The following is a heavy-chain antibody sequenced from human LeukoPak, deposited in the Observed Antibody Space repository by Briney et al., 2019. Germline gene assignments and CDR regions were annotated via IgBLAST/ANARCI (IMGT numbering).Heavy chain of an antibody. Sequence: ASVKVSCKASGYTFTGYYMHWVRQAPGQGLEWMGWINPNSGGTNYAQKFQGRVTMTRGTSISTAYMELSRLRSDDTAVYYCARGSGYSYGTYYFDYWGQGTLVTVSS. CDR1: GYTFTGYY. D-gene: IGHD5-18*01. CDR3: ARGSGYSYGTYYFDY. V-gene: IGHV1-2*02. J-gene: IGHJ4*02. CDR2: INPNSGGT.